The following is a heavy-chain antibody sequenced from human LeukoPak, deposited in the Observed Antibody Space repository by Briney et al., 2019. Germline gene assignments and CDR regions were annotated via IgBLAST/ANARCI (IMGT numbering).Heavy chain of an antibody. CDR3: ARGFGAGNYYYGWFDP. J-gene: IGHJ5*02. CDR1: GASISSGDYH. CDR2: IHDSGST. V-gene: IGHV4-30-4*01. Sequence: SETLSPTCTVSGASISSGDYHWNWIRQPPGKGLEWIGFIHDSGSTYYNPSLKSRVSISRDMSKNQLSLMLSSVTAADTAVYYCARGFGAGNYYYGWFDPWGQGTLVSVSS. D-gene: IGHD3-10*01.